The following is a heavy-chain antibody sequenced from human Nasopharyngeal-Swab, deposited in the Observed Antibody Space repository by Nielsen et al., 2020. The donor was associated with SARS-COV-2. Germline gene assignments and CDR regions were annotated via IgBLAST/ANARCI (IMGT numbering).Heavy chain of an antibody. CDR2: IIPIFGTA. D-gene: IGHD1-1*01. Sequence: SVKVSCKASGGTFSSYAISWVRQAPGQGLEWMGGIIPIFGTANYAQKFQGRVTITADESTSTAYMELSSLRSEDTAVYYCARDVETRERLDHLNWFDPWGQGTLVTVSS. V-gene: IGHV1-69*13. CDR3: ARDVETRERLDHLNWFDP. J-gene: IGHJ5*02. CDR1: GGTFSSYA.